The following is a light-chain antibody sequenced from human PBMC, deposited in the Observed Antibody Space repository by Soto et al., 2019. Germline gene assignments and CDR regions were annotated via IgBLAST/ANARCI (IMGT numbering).Light chain of an antibody. CDR3: QSYDSSNHWV. Sequence: NFMLTQPHFVSESPGKTVTISCTRSSGSIVSNYVQWYQQRPGSSPTTVIYEDNQRPSEVPDRFSGSIDSSSNSASLTISGLKTEDEADYYCQSYDSSNHWVFGGGTKLTVL. CDR1: SGSIVSNY. CDR2: EDN. V-gene: IGLV6-57*01. J-gene: IGLJ3*02.